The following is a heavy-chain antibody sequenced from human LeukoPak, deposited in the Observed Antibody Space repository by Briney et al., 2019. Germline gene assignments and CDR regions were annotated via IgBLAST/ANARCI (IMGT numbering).Heavy chain of an antibody. J-gene: IGHJ4*02. V-gene: IGHV4-59*01. CDR1: GGSISSYY. CDR2: IYYSGST. CDR3: ARTRYYYGSRSYGAPYYFDY. D-gene: IGHD3-10*01. Sequence: SETLSLTCTVSGGSISSYYWSWIRQPPGKGLEWIGYIYYSGSTNYNPSLKSRVTISVDTSKNQFYLKLSSVTAADTAVYYCARTRYYYGSRSYGAPYYFDYWGQGTLVTVSS.